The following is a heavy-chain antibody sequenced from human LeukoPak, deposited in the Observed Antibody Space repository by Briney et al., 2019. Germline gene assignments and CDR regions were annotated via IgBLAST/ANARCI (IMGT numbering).Heavy chain of an antibody. CDR2: IYTSGST. D-gene: IGHD6-19*01. Sequence: SETLSLTCTVSGGSISSGSYYWSWIRQPAGKGLEWIGRIYTSGSTNYNPSLKSRVTISVDTSKNQFSLKLSSVTAADTAVYYCARLGYSSGWYPYYFDYWGQGTLVTVSS. V-gene: IGHV4-61*02. J-gene: IGHJ4*02. CDR1: GGSISSGSYY. CDR3: ARLGYSSGWYPYYFDY.